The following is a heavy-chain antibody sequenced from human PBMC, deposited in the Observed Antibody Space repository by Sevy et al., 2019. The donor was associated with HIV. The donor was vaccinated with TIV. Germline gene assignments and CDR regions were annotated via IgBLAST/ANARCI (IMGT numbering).Heavy chain of an antibody. D-gene: IGHD2-21*01. CDR3: ASVASSEVNDAFDI. J-gene: IGHJ3*02. CDR1: GFTFSSYA. CDR2: ISYDGSNK. V-gene: IGHV3-30-3*01. Sequence: GGSLRLSCAASGFTFSSYAMHWVRQAPGKGLEWVAVISYDGSNKYYAYSVKGRFTISRDNSKNTLYLQMNSLRAEDTAVYYCASVASSEVNDAFDIWGQGTMVTVSS.